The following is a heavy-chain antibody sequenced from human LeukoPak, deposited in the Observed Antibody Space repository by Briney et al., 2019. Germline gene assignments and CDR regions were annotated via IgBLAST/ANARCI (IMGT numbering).Heavy chain of an antibody. Sequence: ASVKVSCKTSGYTFTDYDMHWVRQAPGQGLEWMGWINPNSGGTKYAQKFQGRVTMTRDTSISTAYMELSSLTSADTAVYYCASVYSSGWYWDYWGQGTLVTVSS. CDR1: GYTFTDYD. D-gene: IGHD6-19*01. CDR3: ASVYSSGWYWDY. V-gene: IGHV1-2*02. CDR2: INPNSGGT. J-gene: IGHJ4*02.